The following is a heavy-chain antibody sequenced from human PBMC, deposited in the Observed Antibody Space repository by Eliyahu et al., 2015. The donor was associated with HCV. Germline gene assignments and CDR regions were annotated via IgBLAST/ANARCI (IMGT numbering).Heavy chain of an antibody. V-gene: IGHV3-9*01. D-gene: IGHD6-13*01. CDR2: ISWNSGSI. CDR3: AKTHDSSSWYLNWFDP. J-gene: IGHJ5*02. CDR1: GFTFDDYA. Sequence: EVQLVESGGGLVQPGRSLRLSCAASGFTFDDYAMHWVRQAPGKGLEWVSGISWNSGSIGYADSVKGRFTISRDNAKNSLYLQMNSLRAEDTALYYCAKTHDSSSWYLNWFDPWGQGTLVTVSS.